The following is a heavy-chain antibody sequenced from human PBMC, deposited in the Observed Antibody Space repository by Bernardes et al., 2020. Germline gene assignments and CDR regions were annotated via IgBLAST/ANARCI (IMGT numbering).Heavy chain of an antibody. J-gene: IGHJ4*02. CDR3: ASLGEDTENDY. CDR2: IYYRGST. D-gene: IGHD3-3*01. V-gene: IGHV4-39*01. Sequence: SETLSLTCTVSGGSISSNSYYWGWIRQPPGKGLEWIGSIYYRGSTYYNPSLKSRVTISIDTSKNQFSLKLSSVTAADTAVYYCASLGEDTENDYWGQGTLVTVSS. CDR1: GGSISSNSYY.